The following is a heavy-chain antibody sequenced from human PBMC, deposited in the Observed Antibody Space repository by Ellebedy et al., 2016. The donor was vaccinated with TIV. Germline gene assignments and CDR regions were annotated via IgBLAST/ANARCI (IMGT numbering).Heavy chain of an antibody. V-gene: IGHV4-39*02. CDR2: IYYTGST. CDR3: AREEIAGINWFDP. Sequence: SETLSLXXTVSSGSINSTSYYWGWIRQPPGKGLEWIGNIYYTGSTYYNPSLKSRVTISVDTSKNQFSLKLSSVTAADTAVYYCAREEIAGINWFDPWGQGTLVTVSS. D-gene: IGHD2-21*01. J-gene: IGHJ5*02. CDR1: SGSINSTSYY.